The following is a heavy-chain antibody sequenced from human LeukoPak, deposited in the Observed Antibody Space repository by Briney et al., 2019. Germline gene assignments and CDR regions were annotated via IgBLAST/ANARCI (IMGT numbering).Heavy chain of an antibody. V-gene: IGHV3-30*18. CDR3: AKWLYSGKYWTGKDYFDY. CDR1: GFTFNNYG. J-gene: IGHJ4*02. D-gene: IGHD1-26*01. CDR2: ISHDGSNK. Sequence: QPGGSLRLSCAASGFTFNNYGMHWVRQAPGKGLEWVAVISHDGSNKYYADSVKGRFTISRDNSKNTLYLQMDSLRVEDTAVYYCAKWLYSGKYWTGKDYFDYWGQGTLVTVSS.